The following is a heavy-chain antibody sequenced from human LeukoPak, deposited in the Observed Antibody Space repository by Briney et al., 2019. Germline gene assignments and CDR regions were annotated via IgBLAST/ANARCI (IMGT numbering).Heavy chain of an antibody. J-gene: IGHJ5*02. Sequence: GESLKISCKGSGYSFTSYWIGWVRQMPGKGLEWMGIIHPGDSGTRYSPSFQGQVTISADKSISTAYLQWSSLKASDTAMYYCARTIAVADSNWFDPWGQGTLVTVSS. CDR1: GYSFTSYW. CDR2: IHPGDSGT. D-gene: IGHD6-19*01. V-gene: IGHV5-51*01. CDR3: ARTIAVADSNWFDP.